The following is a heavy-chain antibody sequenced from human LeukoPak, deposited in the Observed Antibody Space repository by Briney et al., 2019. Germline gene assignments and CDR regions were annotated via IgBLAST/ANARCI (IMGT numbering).Heavy chain of an antibody. CDR1: GYTFTSHY. Sequence: GASVKVSCKASGYTFTSHYIHWVRQAPGQGLEWMGIINPNGGSTGYAQKFQGRVTLTRDTSTSTVYMELSSLRSEDTAVYYCVRGTGTSLGYFDYWGQGTLVTVSS. V-gene: IGHV1-46*01. CDR3: VRGTGTSLGYFDY. CDR2: INPNGGST. D-gene: IGHD1-14*01. J-gene: IGHJ4*02.